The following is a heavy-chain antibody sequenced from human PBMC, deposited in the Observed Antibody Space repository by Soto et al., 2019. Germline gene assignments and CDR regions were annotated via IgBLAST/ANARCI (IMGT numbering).Heavy chain of an antibody. V-gene: IGHV4-39*01. CDR3: ARQRTTVVTQAYFDH. Sequence: TLSLTCTVSGVSITSSSCYWGWIRQPPGKGLEWIGGIYYSGRSYYNPSLKSRVTMSVDTSKNQFSLTLNSVTAADAAVYYCARQRTTVVTQAYFDHWGQGTLVTVSS. D-gene: IGHD4-17*01. CDR2: IYYSGRS. CDR1: GVSITSSSCY. J-gene: IGHJ4*02.